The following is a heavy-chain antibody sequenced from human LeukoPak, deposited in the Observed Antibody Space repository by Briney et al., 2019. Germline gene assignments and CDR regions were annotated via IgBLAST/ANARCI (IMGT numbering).Heavy chain of an antibody. CDR3: ARSSGSYSN. CDR2: INPNSGGT. V-gene: IGHV1-2*02. J-gene: IGHJ4*02. CDR1: GYTFTSYG. D-gene: IGHD3-10*01. Sequence: GASVKVSCKASGYTFTSYGISWVRQAPGQGLEWMGWINPNSGGTNYAQKFQGRVTMTRDTSISTAYMELSRLRSDDTAVYYCARSSGSYSNWGQGTLVTVSS.